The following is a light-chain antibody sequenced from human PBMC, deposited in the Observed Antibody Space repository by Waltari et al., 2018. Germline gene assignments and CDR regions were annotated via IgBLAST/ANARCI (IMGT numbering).Light chain of an antibody. CDR2: EDI. Sequence: NFLLTQPHSVSESPGKTVTISCTGSGGNVANNYVQWYQQRPGSAPTTVIFEDIHRPPGVPSRFSGSIDRSSNSASLTISGLKTEDEAVYYCQSRRVFGGGTKLTVL. V-gene: IGLV6-57*02. J-gene: IGLJ3*02. CDR3: QSRRV. CDR1: GGNVANNY.